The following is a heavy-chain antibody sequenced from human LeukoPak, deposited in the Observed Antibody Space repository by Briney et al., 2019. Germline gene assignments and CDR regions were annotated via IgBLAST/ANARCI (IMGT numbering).Heavy chain of an antibody. CDR1: GGSLSGAY. D-gene: IGHD3-9*01. V-gene: IGHV4-34*01. CDR3: ARGPVRLARPYDY. CDR2: INHTGST. Sequence: SETLSHTCTVQGGSLSGAYWTWIRQPPGKGLEWIGEINHTGSTNCNPSFKSRVTMSADTPKNQFSLNLTSVTAADTALYFCARGPVRLARPYDYWGQGTLVTVSS. J-gene: IGHJ4*02.